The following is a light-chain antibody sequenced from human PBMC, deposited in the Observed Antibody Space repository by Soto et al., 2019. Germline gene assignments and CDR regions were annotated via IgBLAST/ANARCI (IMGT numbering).Light chain of an antibody. J-gene: IGKJ2*01. Sequence: DIHMTQSPSSLSASVGDRVTITCRASQSINTYLNWYQQKPGKAPQLLIYAASVLQSEVPSRYSGSGSGTDFSLTISGLQPEDSAAYYCQQSYNTPQTFGQGTKLEIK. CDR2: AAS. CDR1: QSINTY. CDR3: QQSYNTPQT. V-gene: IGKV1-39*01.